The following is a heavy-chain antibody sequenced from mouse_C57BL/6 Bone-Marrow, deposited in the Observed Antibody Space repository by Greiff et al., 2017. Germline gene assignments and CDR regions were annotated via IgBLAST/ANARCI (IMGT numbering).Heavy chain of an antibody. V-gene: IGHV1-56*01. CDR3: ARERLRRRDYAMDY. CDR1: GYTFTSHW. Sequence: QVQLQQSGPELVRPGASVKISCKAPGYTFTSHWMQWVRQRPGQGLEWIGEIFPGSGSTDYNEKFKGKATLTVDTSSSTAYMQLSSLTSEDSAVYFCARERLRRRDYAMDYWGQGTSVTVSS. J-gene: IGHJ4*01. D-gene: IGHD2-2*01. CDR2: IFPGSGST.